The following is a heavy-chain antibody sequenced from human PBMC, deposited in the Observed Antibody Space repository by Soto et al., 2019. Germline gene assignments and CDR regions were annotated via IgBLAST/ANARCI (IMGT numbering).Heavy chain of an antibody. CDR1: GYSFTSYW. Sequence: GESLKISCKGSGYSFTSYWIGWVRQMPGKGLEWMGIIYPGDSDTRYSPSFQGQVTISADKSISTAYLQWSSLKASDTAMYYCARSVVAATPPPYYYYGMDVWGQGTTVPSP. V-gene: IGHV5-51*01. J-gene: IGHJ6*02. D-gene: IGHD2-15*01. CDR2: IYPGDSDT. CDR3: ARSVVAATPPPYYYYGMDV.